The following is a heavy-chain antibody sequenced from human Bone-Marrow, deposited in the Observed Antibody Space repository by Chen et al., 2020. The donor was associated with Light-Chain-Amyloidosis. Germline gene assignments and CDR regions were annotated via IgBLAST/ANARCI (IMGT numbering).Heavy chain of an antibody. CDR1: GGTFSSYA. CDR2: IIPIFGTA. D-gene: IGHD3-22*01. J-gene: IGHJ6*03. CDR3: ATGRYYYDSSGYYYDYYYMDV. V-gene: IGHV1-69*01. Sequence: QVQLVQSGAEVKKPGSSVKVSCKASGGTFSSYAISWVRQAPGQGLEWMGGIIPIFGTANYAQKFQGRVTITADESTSTAYMELSSLRSEDTAVYYCATGRYYYDSSGYYYDYYYMDVWGKGTTVTVSS.